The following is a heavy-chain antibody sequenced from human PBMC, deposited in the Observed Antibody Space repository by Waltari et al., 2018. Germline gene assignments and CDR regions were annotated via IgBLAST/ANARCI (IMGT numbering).Heavy chain of an antibody. CDR2: FDPEDGET. J-gene: IGHJ6*02. CDR3: ARVTGRTVTTRGMDV. V-gene: IGHV1-24*01. CDR1: GYTLTELS. Sequence: QVQLVQSGAEVKKPGASVKVSCKVSGYTLTELSMHWVRQAPGKGLEWMGGFDPEDGETNYAQKFQGRGTMTADKSTSTAYMELSSLRSEDTAVYYCARVTGRTVTTRGMDVWGQGTTVTVSS. D-gene: IGHD4-17*01.